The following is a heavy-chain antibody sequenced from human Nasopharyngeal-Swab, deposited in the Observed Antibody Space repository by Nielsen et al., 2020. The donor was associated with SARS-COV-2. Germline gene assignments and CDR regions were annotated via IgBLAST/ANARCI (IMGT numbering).Heavy chain of an antibody. Sequence: SETLSLTCTVSGGSISSGGYYWSWIRQHPGKGLEWIGYIYYSGSTYYNPSLKSRVTISVDTSKNQFSLTLSSVTAANTAVYYCARGVRVRGVINNFDYWGQGTLVTVSS. CDR2: IYYSGST. CDR3: ARGVRVRGVINNFDY. J-gene: IGHJ4*02. D-gene: IGHD3-10*01. V-gene: IGHV4-31*03. CDR1: GGSISSGGYY.